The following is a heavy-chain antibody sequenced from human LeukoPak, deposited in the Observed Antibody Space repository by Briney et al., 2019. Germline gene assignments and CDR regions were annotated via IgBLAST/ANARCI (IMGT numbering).Heavy chain of an antibody. D-gene: IGHD1-1*01. CDR1: GFTFSESW. V-gene: IGHV3-7*01. Sequence: GGSLRLSCAASGFTFSESWMTWVRQVPGQGLEWVAHINHEGGGIQYVDSVKGRFTISRDNAKGSVYLQMNSLRAEDTAIYHCTTYINWVAGDVWGQGTTVIVSS. CDR3: TTYINWVAGDV. J-gene: IGHJ6*02. CDR2: INHEGGGI.